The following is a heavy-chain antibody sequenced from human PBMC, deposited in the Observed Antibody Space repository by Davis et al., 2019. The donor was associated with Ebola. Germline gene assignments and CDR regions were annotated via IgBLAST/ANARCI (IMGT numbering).Heavy chain of an antibody. V-gene: IGHV4-34*01. CDR3: ARVRTEYYYYGMDV. Sequence: MPSETLSLTCAVYGGSFSGYYWSWIRQPPGKGLEWIGEINHSGSTNYNPSLKSRVTISVDTSKNQFSLKLSSVTAADTAVYYCARVRTEYYYYGMDVWGQGTTVTVSS. CDR2: INHSGST. D-gene: IGHD1-14*01. J-gene: IGHJ6*02. CDR1: GGSFSGYY.